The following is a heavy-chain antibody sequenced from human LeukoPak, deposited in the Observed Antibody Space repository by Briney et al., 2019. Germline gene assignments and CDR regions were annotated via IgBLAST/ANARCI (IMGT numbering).Heavy chain of an antibody. CDR3: ARRLVSHLSFDY. CDR2: INPDSGGT. J-gene: IGHJ4*02. CDR1: ECTFTDYY. D-gene: IGHD2/OR15-2a*01. V-gene: IGHV1-2*02. Sequence: ASVKVSCKASECTFTDYYIHWVRRAPGQGLEWMGWINPDSGGTNYAQKFQGRVTMTRDTSISTAYMELNRLRSDDSAVYYCARRLVSHLSFDYWGQGTLVTVSS.